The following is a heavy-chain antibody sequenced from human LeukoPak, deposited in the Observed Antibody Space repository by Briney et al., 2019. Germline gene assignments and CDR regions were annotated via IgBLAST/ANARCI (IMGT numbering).Heavy chain of an antibody. CDR3: ARDGVEVAVAGTAFFDY. D-gene: IGHD6-19*01. Sequence: ASVKVSCKASGYTFTSYYMHWVRQAPGQGLEWMGIINPSGGSTSYAQKFQGRVTMTRDMSTSTVYMELSSLRSEDTAVYYCARDGVEVAVAGTAFFDYWGQGTLVTVSS. CDR2: INPSGGST. J-gene: IGHJ4*02. CDR1: GYTFTSYY. V-gene: IGHV1-46*01.